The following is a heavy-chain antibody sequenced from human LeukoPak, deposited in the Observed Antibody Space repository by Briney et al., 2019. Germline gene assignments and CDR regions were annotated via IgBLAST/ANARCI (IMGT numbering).Heavy chain of an antibody. CDR3: ASINSSSWYYFVY. Sequence: SSESLSLTCGVWGGSMSRSNWWSGAGPRPGKGVEGRGEIYHSGSNNYNQSLKSRVTISVDKSKNQFSLKLSSVTAADTAVYYCASINSSSWYYFVYWGQGTLVTAAS. D-gene: IGHD6-13*01. CDR1: GGSMSRSNW. J-gene: IGHJ4*02. V-gene: IGHV4-4*02. CDR2: IYHSGSN.